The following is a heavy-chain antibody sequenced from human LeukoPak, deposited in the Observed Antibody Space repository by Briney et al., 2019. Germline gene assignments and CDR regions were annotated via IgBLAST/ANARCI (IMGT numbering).Heavy chain of an antibody. Sequence: QAGGSLRLSCAASGFTVSSNYMSWVRQAPGKGLEWVSVIYSGGSTYYADSVKGRFTTSRDNSKNTLYLQMNSLRAEDTAVYYCARGSSYGDFDYWGQGTLVTVSS. CDR3: ARGSSYGDFDY. V-gene: IGHV3-53*01. J-gene: IGHJ4*02. CDR2: IYSGGST. CDR1: GFTVSSNY. D-gene: IGHD6-13*01.